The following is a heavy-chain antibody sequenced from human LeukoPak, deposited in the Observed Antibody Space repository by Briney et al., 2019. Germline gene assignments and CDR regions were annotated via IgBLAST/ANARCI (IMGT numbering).Heavy chain of an antibody. V-gene: IGHV1-69*13. Sequence: GASVKVSCKASGGTFTNYAINWVRQAPGQGLEWMGGIIPILGSSNYAQKFQGRVTITADESTTTAYMELSSLRSEDTAVYYCARVTHTELSTWFDPWGQGTLVTVSS. CDR3: ARVTHTELSTWFDP. D-gene: IGHD5-18*01. J-gene: IGHJ5*02. CDR1: GGTFTNYA. CDR2: IIPILGSS.